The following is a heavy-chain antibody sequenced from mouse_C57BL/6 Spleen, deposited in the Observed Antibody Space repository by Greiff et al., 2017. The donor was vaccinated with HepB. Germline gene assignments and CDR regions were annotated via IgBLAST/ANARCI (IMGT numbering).Heavy chain of an antibody. J-gene: IGHJ4*01. CDR3: ARERPTYYAMDY. Sequence: QVQLQQPGAELVRPGSSVKLSCKASGYTFTSYWMHWVKQRPIQGLEWIGNIDHSDSDTHYNQKFKDKATLTVDKSSSTAYMQLSSLTSEDSAVYYCARERPTYYAMDYWGQGTSVTVSS. V-gene: IGHV1-52*01. CDR2: IDHSDSDT. CDR1: GYTFTSYW.